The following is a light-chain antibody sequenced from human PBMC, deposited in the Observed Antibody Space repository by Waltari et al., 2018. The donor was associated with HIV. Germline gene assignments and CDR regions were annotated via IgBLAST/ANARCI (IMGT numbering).Light chain of an antibody. CDR2: WAS. V-gene: IGKV4-1*01. Sequence: DIVMTQSPDSLAVSLGERATINFKSTQSVLYSSNNQNYLAWYQQKPGQPPKLLIYWASTREAGVPDRFSGSGSGTDFTLTISNLQAEDVAVYYCQQYYTTPRTFGQGTKVEIK. CDR1: QSVLYSSNNQNY. CDR3: QQYYTTPRT. J-gene: IGKJ1*01.